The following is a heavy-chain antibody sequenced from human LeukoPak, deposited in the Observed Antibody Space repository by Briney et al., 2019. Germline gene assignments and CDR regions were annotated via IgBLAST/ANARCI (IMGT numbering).Heavy chain of an antibody. CDR3: ASDDYGGNSDY. J-gene: IGHJ4*02. CDR2: INHSGST. V-gene: IGHV4-34*01. D-gene: IGHD4-23*01. Sequence: PSETLSLTCAVYGGSFSGYYWSWIRQPPGKGLEWIGEINHSGSTNYNPSLKSRVTISVDTSKNQFSLKLSSVTAADTAVYYCASDDYGGNSDYWGQGTLVTVSS. CDR1: GGSFSGYY.